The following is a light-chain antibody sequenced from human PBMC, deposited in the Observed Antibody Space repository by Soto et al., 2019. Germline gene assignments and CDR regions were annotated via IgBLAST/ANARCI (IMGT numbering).Light chain of an antibody. J-gene: IGKJ5*01. Sequence: EIVMTQSPATLSVSPGERATLSCRASQSVSTYLAWYQQKPGQAPRLLIYGASTRATGIPARFSGSGSGSEFTLTISSLQSEDFAVYYCQQYNSWPMTFGQGTRMEIK. CDR3: QQYNSWPMT. V-gene: IGKV3-15*01. CDR2: GAS. CDR1: QSVSTY.